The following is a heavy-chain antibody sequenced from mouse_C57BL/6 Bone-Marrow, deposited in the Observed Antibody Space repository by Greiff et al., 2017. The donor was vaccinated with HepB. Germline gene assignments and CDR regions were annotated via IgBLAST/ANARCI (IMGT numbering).Heavy chain of an antibody. V-gene: IGHV1-64*01. CDR1: GYTFTSYW. J-gene: IGHJ2*01. D-gene: IGHD1-2*01. Sequence: QVQLQQPGAELVKPGASVKLSCKASGYTFTSYWMHWVKQRPGQGLEWIGMIHPNSGSTNYNEKFKSKATLTVDKSSSTAYMGLNSLTSEDSAVYYCARWRDYYGLHWGQGTTLTVSS. CDR2: IHPNSGST. CDR3: ARWRDYYGLH.